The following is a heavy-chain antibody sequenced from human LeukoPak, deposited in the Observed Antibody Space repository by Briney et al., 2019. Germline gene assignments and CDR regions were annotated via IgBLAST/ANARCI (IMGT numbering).Heavy chain of an antibody. CDR1: GGSFSGYY. CDR2: INHSGST. V-gene: IGHV4-34*01. Sequence: PSETLSLTCVVYGGSFSGYYWSWIRQPPGKGLEWIGEINHSGSTNYNPSLKSRVTISVDTSKNQFSLKLSSVTAADTAVYYCARGTGEYCSSTSCYTFDYWGQGTLVTVSS. CDR3: ARGTGEYCSSTSCYTFDY. J-gene: IGHJ4*02. D-gene: IGHD2-2*02.